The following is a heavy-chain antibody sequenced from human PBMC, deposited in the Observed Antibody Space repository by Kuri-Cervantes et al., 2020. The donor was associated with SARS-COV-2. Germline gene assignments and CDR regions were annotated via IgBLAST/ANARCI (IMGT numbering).Heavy chain of an antibody. CDR2: IIPIFGTA. D-gene: IGHD1-26*01. V-gene: IGHV1-69*06. CDR1: GGTFSSYA. Sequence: SVKVSCKASGGTFSSYAISWVRQAPGQGLGWMGGIIPIFGTANYAQKFQGRVTITADKSTSTAYMELSSLRSEDTAVYYCARGTGGSYLRAYYYYGMDVWGQGTTVTVSS. CDR3: ARGTGGSYLRAYYYYGMDV. J-gene: IGHJ6*02.